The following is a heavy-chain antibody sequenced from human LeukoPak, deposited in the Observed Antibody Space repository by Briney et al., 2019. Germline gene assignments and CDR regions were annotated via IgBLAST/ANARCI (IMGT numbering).Heavy chain of an antibody. CDR3: ARDRDSTFDY. J-gene: IGHJ4*02. Sequence: GGSLRLSCAASGFTFSSYEMSWVRQAPGKGLEGASNISSGGSTIYYADSVKGRFTISRDNAKNSLYLQMNSLRAEDTAVYYCARDRDSTFDYWGQGTLVTVSS. CDR2: ISSGGSTI. V-gene: IGHV3-48*03. CDR1: GFTFSSYE.